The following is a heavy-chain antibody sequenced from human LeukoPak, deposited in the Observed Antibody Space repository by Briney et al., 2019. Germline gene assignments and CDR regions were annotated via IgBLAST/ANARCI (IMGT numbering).Heavy chain of an antibody. CDR2: MTSDSNTI. D-gene: IGHD3-3*01. V-gene: IGHV3-48*01. CDR3: ARSTEWFADY. J-gene: IGHJ4*02. Sequence: PGGSLRLSCAASGFNFNVYSMNWVRQAPGKGLEWISYMTSDSNTIYYADPVRGRFTISRDNAKKSVYLELSNLRADDTAMYYCARSTEWFADYWGQGTLVTVSS. CDR1: GFNFNVYS.